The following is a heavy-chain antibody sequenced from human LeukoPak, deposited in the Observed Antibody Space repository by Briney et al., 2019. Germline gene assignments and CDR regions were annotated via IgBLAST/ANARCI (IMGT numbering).Heavy chain of an antibody. Sequence: SETLSLTCTVSGGSVRSYYWSWIRQPPGKGLEWIGYIFYSGGANYNPSLKSRVTISVDTSKNQCSLKLTSVTAADTAVYYCARRTFWSGYGSRGSNYYYYYMDVWGKGTTVTVSS. V-gene: IGHV4-59*02. CDR2: IFYSGGA. D-gene: IGHD3-3*01. CDR3: ARRTFWSGYGSRGSNYYYYYMDV. J-gene: IGHJ6*03. CDR1: GGSVRSYY.